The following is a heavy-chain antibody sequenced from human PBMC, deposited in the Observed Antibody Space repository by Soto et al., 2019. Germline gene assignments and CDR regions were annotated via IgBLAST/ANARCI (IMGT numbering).Heavy chain of an antibody. CDR1: VFTVSSNY. V-gene: IGHV3-53*01. Sequence: PGGSLRLSCASSVFTVSSNYMSWVRHSPGRGLEWVSVIYSGGSTYYADSVKGRFTISRDNSKNTLYLQMNSLRAEDTAVYYCARRMAYYYYGMEVWGQGTMVNVSS. CDR2: IYSGGST. D-gene: IGHD2-8*01. J-gene: IGHJ6*01. CDR3: ARRMAYYYYGMEV.